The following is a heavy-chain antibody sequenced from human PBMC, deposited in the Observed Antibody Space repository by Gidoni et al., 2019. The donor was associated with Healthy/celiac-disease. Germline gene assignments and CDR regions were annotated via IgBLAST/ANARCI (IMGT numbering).Heavy chain of an antibody. CDR2: INPNSG. CDR3: ARDTAVLRFLEWLLRGAFDI. V-gene: IGHV1-2*02. Sequence: QVQLVQSGAEVKKPGASVKVSCKASGYTFTGYYMHWVRQAPGQGLEWMGWINPNSGDTSISTAYMELSRLRSDDTAVYYCARDTAVLRFLEWLLRGAFDIWGQGTMVTVSS. J-gene: IGHJ3*02. CDR1: GYTFTGYY. D-gene: IGHD3-3*01.